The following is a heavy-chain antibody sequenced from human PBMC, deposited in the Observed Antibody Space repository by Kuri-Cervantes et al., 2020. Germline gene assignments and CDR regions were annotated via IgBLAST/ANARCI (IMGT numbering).Heavy chain of an antibody. V-gene: IGHV4-59*12. CDR2: IYYSGST. D-gene: IGHD3-10*02. CDR3: AADPIFGGSAHFHH. Sequence: SETLSLTCTVSGGSISSYYWSWIRQPPGKGLECIGYIYYSGSTIYNPSLRSRVTISVDKSKNQFSLKLSPVTAADTAVYYCAADPIFGGSAHFHHWGQGTLVTVSS. CDR1: GGSISSYY. J-gene: IGHJ1*01.